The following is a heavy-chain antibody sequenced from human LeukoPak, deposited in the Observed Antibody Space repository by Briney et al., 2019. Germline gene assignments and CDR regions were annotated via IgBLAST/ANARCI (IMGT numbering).Heavy chain of an antibody. J-gene: IGHJ4*02. CDR1: GGSISSGDYY. D-gene: IGHD3-22*01. V-gene: IGHV4-30-4*01. CDR3: ARWATYYYDSSGYYPGGFDY. CDR2: IYYSGST. Sequence: SQTLSLTCTVSGGSISSGDYYWSWIRQPPGKGLEWIGYIYYSGSTYYNPSLKSRVTISVDTSKNQFSLKLSSMTAADTAVYYCARWATYYYDSSGYYPGGFDYWGQGTLVTVSS.